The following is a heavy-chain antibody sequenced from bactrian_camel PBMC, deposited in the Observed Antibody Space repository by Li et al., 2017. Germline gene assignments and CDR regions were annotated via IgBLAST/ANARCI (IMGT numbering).Heavy chain of an antibody. D-gene: IGHD3*01. CDR3: KTIGSWYDCYSESAS. Sequence: HVQLVESGGGMVQPGGSLRLSCAASGFSFKDYHMSWVRRAPGKGLEWVASISVDKGNTYYRDSVKGRFTMSRDKAKDTVYLQMSSLQPEDTAMYSCKTIGSWYDCYSESASWGQGTQVTVS. CDR1: GFSFKDYH. CDR2: ISVDKGNT. J-gene: IGHJ4*01. V-gene: IGHV3-2*01.